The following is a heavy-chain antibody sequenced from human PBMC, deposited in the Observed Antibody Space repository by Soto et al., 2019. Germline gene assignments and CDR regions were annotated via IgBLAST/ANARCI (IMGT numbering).Heavy chain of an antibody. V-gene: IGHV3-33*01. CDR2: IWYDGSNK. CDR1: GFTFSSYG. J-gene: IGHJ3*02. D-gene: IGHD6-19*01. CDR3: ARDREGRGQWPQLDAFDI. Sequence: GGSLRLSCAASGFTFSSYGMHWVRQAPGKGLEWVAVIWYDGSNKYYADSVKGRFTISRDNSKNTLYLQMNSLRAEDTAVYYCARDREGRGQWPQLDAFDIWGQGTMVTVSS.